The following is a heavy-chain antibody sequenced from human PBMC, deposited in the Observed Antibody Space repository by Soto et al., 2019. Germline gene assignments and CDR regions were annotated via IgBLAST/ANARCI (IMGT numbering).Heavy chain of an antibody. CDR3: ARVVFGVAGAGYFDY. J-gene: IGHJ4*02. CDR2: IYYSGST. V-gene: IGHV4-59*01. D-gene: IGHD6-19*01. CDR1: GGSISSYY. Sequence: SETLSLTCTVFGGSISSYYWSCIRQPPGKGLEWIGYIYYSGSTNYNPSLKSRVTISVDTSKNQFSLKLSSVTAADTAVYYCARVVFGVAGAGYFDYWGQGTLVTVSS.